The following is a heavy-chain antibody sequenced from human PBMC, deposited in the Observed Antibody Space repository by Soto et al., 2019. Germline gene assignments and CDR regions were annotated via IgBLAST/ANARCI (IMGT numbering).Heavy chain of an antibody. J-gene: IGHJ4*02. CDR1: GFTFRSYE. CDR2: ISSSGSTR. CDR3: AVTTYYDNSGPYYFDF. D-gene: IGHD3-22*01. Sequence: GGSLRLSCAGTGFTFRSYEMNWVRQAPGEGLEWLSYISSSGSTRNYADSLKGRFTISRDNARNSLYLQMNSLRAGDTAVYYCAVTTYYDNSGPYYFDFWGQGILVTVSS. V-gene: IGHV3-48*03.